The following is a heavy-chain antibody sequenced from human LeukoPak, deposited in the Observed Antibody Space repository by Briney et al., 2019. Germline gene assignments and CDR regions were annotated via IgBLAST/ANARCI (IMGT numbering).Heavy chain of an antibody. V-gene: IGHV4-39*01. D-gene: IGHD2-2*01. CDR1: GVSISSSNSY. Sequence: SETLSLTCTVSGVSISSSNSYWGWIRQPPGKGLEWIGSIYYSGNTYYNASLKSQVSISIDTSKNQFSLRLTSVTAADTAVYYCARHRLNCSSTSCYALAWYYDSSGYYAPFDYWGQGTLVTVSS. CDR3: ARHRLNCSSTSCYALAWYYDSSGYYAPFDY. J-gene: IGHJ4*02. CDR2: IYYSGNT.